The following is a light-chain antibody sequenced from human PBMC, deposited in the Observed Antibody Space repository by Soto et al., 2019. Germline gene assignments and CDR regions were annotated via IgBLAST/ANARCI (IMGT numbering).Light chain of an antibody. V-gene: IGKV3-20*01. CDR2: GAS. CDR1: QSVPSKY. CDR3: QRYGASPLT. Sequence: EIVLTQSPGTLSLSPGERATLSCRASQSVPSKYLAWYQQRPGQAPRLLIYGASSRASGIPDRFSGSGSGTDFTLTISRLEPEDFAVYYCQRYGASPLTFGGGTKVDI. J-gene: IGKJ4*01.